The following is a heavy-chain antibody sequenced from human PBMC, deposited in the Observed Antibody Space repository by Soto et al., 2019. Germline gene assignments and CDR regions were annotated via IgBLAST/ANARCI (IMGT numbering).Heavy chain of an antibody. CDR1: GGSISSYY. Sequence: SEILCLSWTVAGGSISSYYWSWIRQPPGKGLEWIGYIYHSGSTYYNPSLKSRVTISVDRSKNQFSLKLSSVTAADTAVYYCARVPDRWGQGTLVTVSS. V-gene: IGHV4-59*12. CDR3: ARVPDR. D-gene: IGHD2-2*01. J-gene: IGHJ5*02. CDR2: IYHSGST.